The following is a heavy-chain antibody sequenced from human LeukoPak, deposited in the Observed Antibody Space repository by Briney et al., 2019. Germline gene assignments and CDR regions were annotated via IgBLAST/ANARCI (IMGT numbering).Heavy chain of an antibody. CDR1: GFTFSDYY. Sequence: GGSLRLSCAASGFTFSDYYMNWFRQAPGKGLEWVANIKQDGSEKYYVDSVKGRFTISRDNAKNSLYLQMNSLRAEDTAVYYCARDGYYGDGYFDYWGQGTLVTVSS. CDR3: ARDGYYGDGYFDY. D-gene: IGHD4-17*01. J-gene: IGHJ4*02. CDR2: IKQDGSEK. V-gene: IGHV3-7*01.